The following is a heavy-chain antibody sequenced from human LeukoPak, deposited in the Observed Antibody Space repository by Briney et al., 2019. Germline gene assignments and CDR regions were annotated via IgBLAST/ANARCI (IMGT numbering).Heavy chain of an antibody. D-gene: IGHD1-20*01. CDR1: GFTFSRYS. V-gene: IGHV3-30-3*01. Sequence: GGSLRLSCVASGFTFSRYSLHWVRQAPGKGLEWVTLILYDGSKKYYTDSVRGRFTISRDDSKNTLYLQMNSLRPEDTAIYYCARDGLTGRTDGTLDHWGQGTLVTVSS. CDR3: ARDGLTGRTDGTLDH. CDR2: ILYDGSKK. J-gene: IGHJ4*02.